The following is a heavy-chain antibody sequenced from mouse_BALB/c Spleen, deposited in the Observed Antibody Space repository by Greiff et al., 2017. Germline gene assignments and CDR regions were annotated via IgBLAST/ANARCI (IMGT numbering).Heavy chain of an antibody. V-gene: IGHV1-63*02. CDR3: ARRMIRLHYAMDY. Sequence: QVQLQQSGAELVRPGTSVKISCKASGYTFTNYWLGWVKQRPGHGLEWIGDIYPGGGYTNYNEKFKGKATLTADTSSSTAYMQLSSLTSEDSAVYFCARRMIRLHYAMDYWGQGTSVTVSS. CDR2: IYPGGGYT. J-gene: IGHJ4*01. CDR1: GYTFTNYW. D-gene: IGHD1-2*01.